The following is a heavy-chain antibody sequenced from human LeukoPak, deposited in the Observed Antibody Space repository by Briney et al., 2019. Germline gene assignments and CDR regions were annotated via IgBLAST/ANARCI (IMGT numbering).Heavy chain of an antibody. D-gene: IGHD2-2*01. CDR1: GGSITSSNW. Sequence: SETLSLTCAVSGGSITSSNWWSWVRQPPGKGLEWIGKIYYTGSTSYTPSLKSRVTMSFDKSKNLFSLKLSSVTAADTAVYYCARQSKRDIVVVPAAPFDYWGQGTLVTVSS. CDR2: IYYTGST. J-gene: IGHJ4*02. CDR3: ARQSKRDIVVVPAAPFDY. V-gene: IGHV4-4*02.